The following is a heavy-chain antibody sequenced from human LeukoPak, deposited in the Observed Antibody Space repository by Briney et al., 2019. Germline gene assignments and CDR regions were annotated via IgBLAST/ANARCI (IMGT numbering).Heavy chain of an antibody. D-gene: IGHD2-15*01. CDR1: GFTFRSYA. J-gene: IGHJ5*02. V-gene: IGHV3-23*01. CDR3: TRDRGTYNWFDP. CDR2: LSGGGGGT. Sequence: GGSLRLSCVASGFTFRSYAMNWVRQAPGKGLEWVSTLSGGGGGTYYADSVKGRFTISRDNSKSTLYLQMKSLRAEDTALYYCTRDRGTYNWFDPWGQGTLVTVSS.